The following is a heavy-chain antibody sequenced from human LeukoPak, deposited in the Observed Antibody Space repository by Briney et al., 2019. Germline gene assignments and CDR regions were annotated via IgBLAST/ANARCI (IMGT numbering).Heavy chain of an antibody. V-gene: IGHV4-59*01. J-gene: IGHJ5*02. CDR2: IYYSGST. CDR3: ARGGSWFDP. Sequence: SETLSRTCTVSGGSISSYYWSWIRQPPGKGLEWIGYIYYSGSTNYNPSLKSRVTISVDTSKNQFSLKLTSVTAADTAVYYCARGGSWFDPWGQGTLVTVSS. CDR1: GGSISSYY. D-gene: IGHD3-10*01.